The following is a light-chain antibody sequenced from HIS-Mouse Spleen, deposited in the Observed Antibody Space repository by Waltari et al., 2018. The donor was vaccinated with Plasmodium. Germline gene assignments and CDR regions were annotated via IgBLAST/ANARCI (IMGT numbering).Light chain of an antibody. J-gene: IGKJ2*01. Sequence: AIQMTQSPSSLSASVGDRVTINCRASQGISNDLGLYQQKPGKAPKLLISAASSLQSGVPSRFSGSGSGTDFTLTISSLQPEDFATYYCLQDYNYPYTFGQGTKLEIK. CDR1: QGISND. CDR3: LQDYNYPYT. CDR2: AAS. V-gene: IGKV1-6*01.